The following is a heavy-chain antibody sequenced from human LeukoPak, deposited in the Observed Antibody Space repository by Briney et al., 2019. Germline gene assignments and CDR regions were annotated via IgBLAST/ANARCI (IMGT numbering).Heavy chain of an antibody. CDR3: AKEMNYYHSSAFDY. Sequence: GRSLRLSCAASGFTFNTYGIHWGRQAPGKGLEWVAVISYDGGNKYYADSVKGRFTISRDNSKNTLYLQMNSLRAEDTAVYYCAKEMNYYHSSAFDYWGQGTLVTVSS. V-gene: IGHV3-30*18. CDR2: ISYDGGNK. J-gene: IGHJ4*02. CDR1: GFTFNTYG. D-gene: IGHD3-22*01.